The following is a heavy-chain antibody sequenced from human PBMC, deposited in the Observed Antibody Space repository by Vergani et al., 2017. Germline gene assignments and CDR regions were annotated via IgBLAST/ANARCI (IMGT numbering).Heavy chain of an antibody. V-gene: IGHV4-31*03. D-gene: IGHD2-2*01. CDR3: ARDRKGEEYHPTFDP. CDR2: IYYSGST. CDR1: GGYISSGGYY. J-gene: IGHJ5*02. Sequence: QVQLQQWGPGLVKPSQTLSLTCNVSGGYISSGGYYWSWIRQHPGKGLEWIGYIYYSGSTYYNPSLKSRVTISVDTSKNQFSLKLSSVTAADTAVYYCARDRKGEEYHPTFDPWGQGTLVTVSS.